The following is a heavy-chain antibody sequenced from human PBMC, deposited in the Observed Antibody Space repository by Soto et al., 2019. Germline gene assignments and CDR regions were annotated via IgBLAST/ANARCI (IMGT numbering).Heavy chain of an antibody. J-gene: IGHJ4*02. D-gene: IGHD2-2*01. CDR2: IYYSGST. Sequence: TSETLSLTCTVSGGSISSYYWSWIRQPPGKGLEWIGYIYYSGSTNYNPSLKSRVTISVDTSKNQFSLKLSSVTAADTAVYYCASSIVVVPAAAHYFDYWGQGTLVTVSS. V-gene: IGHV4-59*12. CDR1: GGSISSYY. CDR3: ASSIVVVPAAAHYFDY.